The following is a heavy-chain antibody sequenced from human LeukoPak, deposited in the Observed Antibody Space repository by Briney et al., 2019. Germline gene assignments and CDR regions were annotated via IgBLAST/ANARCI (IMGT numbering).Heavy chain of an antibody. J-gene: IGHJ4*02. CDR2: IKQDGSEK. V-gene: IGHV3-7*01. CDR3: ARVGWFGELTRHPGGDF. CDR1: GFTFGSYW. Sequence: GRSLRLSCAASGFTFGSYWMSWVHQAPGKGLEWVANIKQDGSEKNYVDSVKGRFTISRDNAENSLYLQMNSLRAEDTAVYYCARVGWFGELTRHPGGDFWGQGTLVTVSS. D-gene: IGHD3-10*01.